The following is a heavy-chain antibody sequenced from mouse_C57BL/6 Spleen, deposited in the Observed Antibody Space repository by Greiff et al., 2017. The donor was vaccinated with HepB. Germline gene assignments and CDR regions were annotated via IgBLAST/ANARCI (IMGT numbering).Heavy chain of an antibody. CDR3: ARDYLYAMDY. CDR1: GYTFTDYY. D-gene: IGHD5-5*01. Sequence: EVQVVESGPVLVKPGASVKMSCKASGYTFTDYYMNWVKQSHGKSLEWIGVINPYNGGTSYNQKFKGKATLTVDKSSSTAYMELNSLTSEDSAVYYCARDYLYAMDYWGQGTSVTVSS. J-gene: IGHJ4*01. CDR2: INPYNGGT. V-gene: IGHV1-19*01.